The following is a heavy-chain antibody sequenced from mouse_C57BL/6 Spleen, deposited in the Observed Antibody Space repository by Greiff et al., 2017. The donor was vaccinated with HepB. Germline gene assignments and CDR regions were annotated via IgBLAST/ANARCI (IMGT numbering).Heavy chain of an antibody. D-gene: IGHD3-3*01. V-gene: IGHV1-52*01. Sequence: VQLQQSGAELVRPGSSVKLSCKASGYTFTSYWMHWVKQRPIQGLEWIGNIDPSDSETHYNQKFKDKATLTVDKSSSTAYMQLSSLTSEDSAVYYCARRDPYWYFDVWGTGTTVTVSS. CDR3: ARRDPYWYFDV. CDR2: IDPSDSET. J-gene: IGHJ1*03. CDR1: GYTFTSYW.